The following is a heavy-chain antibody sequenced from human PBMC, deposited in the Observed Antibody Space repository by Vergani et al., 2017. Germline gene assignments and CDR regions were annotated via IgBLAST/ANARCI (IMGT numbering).Heavy chain of an antibody. CDR1: GFTFSSYA. D-gene: IGHD2-2*01. CDR2: ISGSGGST. J-gene: IGHJ6*03. CDR3: AKNIPAAPYYYYYMDV. V-gene: IGHV3-23*01. Sequence: EVQLLESGGGLVQPGGSLRLSCAASGFTFSSYAMSWVRQAPGKGLEWVSAISGSGGSTYYSDSVQGRFTISRNNTKNPLYLQMNRLRAEDTAVYYCAKNIPAAPYYYYYMDVWGKGTTVTVSS.